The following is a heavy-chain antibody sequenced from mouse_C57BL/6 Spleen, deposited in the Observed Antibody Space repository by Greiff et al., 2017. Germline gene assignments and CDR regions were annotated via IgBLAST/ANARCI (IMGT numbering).Heavy chain of an antibody. CDR2: IYPSDSET. D-gene: IGHD2-5*01. CDR3: ASSPDSNSFAS. CDR1: GYTFTSYW. J-gene: IGHJ3*01. Sequence: QVQLQQPGAELVRPGSSVKLSCKASGYTFTSYWMDWVKQRPGQGLEWIGNIYPSDSETHYNQKFKDKATLTVDKSSSTAYMQLSSLTSEDSAVYYCASSPDSNSFASRGQGTLVTVSA. V-gene: IGHV1-61*01.